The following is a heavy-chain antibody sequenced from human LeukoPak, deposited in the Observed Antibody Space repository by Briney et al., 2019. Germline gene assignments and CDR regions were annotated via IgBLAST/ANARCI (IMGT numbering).Heavy chain of an antibody. CDR3: ARLDYYDSSGYYSHVQLDY. Sequence: GGSLRLSCAASGFTFSSYSMNWVRQAPGKGLEWVSYISSSSSTIYYADSVKGRFTISRDNAKNSLYLQMNSLRAEDTAVYYCARLDYYDSSGYYSHVQLDYWGRGTLVTVSS. CDR2: ISSSSSTI. D-gene: IGHD3-22*01. CDR1: GFTFSSYS. J-gene: IGHJ4*02. V-gene: IGHV3-48*01.